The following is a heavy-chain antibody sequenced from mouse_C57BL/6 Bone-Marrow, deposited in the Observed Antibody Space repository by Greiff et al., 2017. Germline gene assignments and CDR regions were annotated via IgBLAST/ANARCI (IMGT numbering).Heavy chain of an antibody. V-gene: IGHV5-17*01. J-gene: IGHJ4*01. Sequence: EVKVVESGGGLVKPGGSLKLSCAASGFTFSDYGMHWVRQAPEKGLEWVAYISSGSSTIYSADTVQGRFTISRDNAKNTLCLQMTSLRAEDTAMYYCARYDWYYAMDYWGQGTSVTVSS. CDR2: ISSGSSTI. CDR3: ARYDWYYAMDY. D-gene: IGHD2-12*01. CDR1: GFTFSDYG.